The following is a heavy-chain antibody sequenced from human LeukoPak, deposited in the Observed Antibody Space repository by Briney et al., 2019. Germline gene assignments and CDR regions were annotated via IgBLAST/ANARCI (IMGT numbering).Heavy chain of an antibody. J-gene: IGHJ3*02. V-gene: IGHV3-53*01. CDR3: ARDGPGFGEYSFDI. D-gene: IGHD3-10*01. CDR1: GFSVSSNY. CDR2: IYSGGST. Sequence: GGSLRLSCAASGFSVSSNYMNWVRQAPGKGLEWVSGIYSGGSTYYADSLKGRFTISRDNSKNTLYLEMNSLRAEDTAVYYCARDGPGFGEYSFDIRGQGTMVTVSS.